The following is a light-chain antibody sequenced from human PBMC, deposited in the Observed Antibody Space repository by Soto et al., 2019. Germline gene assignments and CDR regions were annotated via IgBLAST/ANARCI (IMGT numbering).Light chain of an antibody. CDR3: QQYNSYWT. V-gene: IGKV1-5*03. CDR2: KAS. J-gene: IGKJ1*01. CDR1: QSISSW. Sequence: NQSHSTLSASVGDRVTITCRASQSISSWLAWYQQKPGKAPKLLIYKASSLGSGVPSRFSGSGSGTEFTLTISSLQPDDFATYYCQQYNSYWTFGQGTKVDIK.